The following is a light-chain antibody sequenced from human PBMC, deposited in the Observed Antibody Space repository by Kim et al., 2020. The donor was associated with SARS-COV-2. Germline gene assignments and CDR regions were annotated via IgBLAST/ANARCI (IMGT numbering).Light chain of an antibody. Sequence: AIRMTKSPSSFSASTGDRVTITCRASQGISSYLAWYQQKPGKAPKLLIYAASTLQSGVPSRFSGSGSGTDFTLTISCLQSEDFATYYCQQYYSYPRTFGPGTKLDIK. CDR2: AAS. V-gene: IGKV1-8*01. CDR1: QGISSY. CDR3: QQYYSYPRT. J-gene: IGKJ3*01.